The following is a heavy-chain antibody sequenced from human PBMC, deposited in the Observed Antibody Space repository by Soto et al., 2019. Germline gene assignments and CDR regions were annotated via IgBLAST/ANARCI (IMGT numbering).Heavy chain of an antibody. V-gene: IGHV3-13*01. CDR3: ARVSAHSLDY. CDR1: GFTFSSYD. J-gene: IGHJ4*02. CDR2: IGTAGDT. Sequence: EVQLVESGGGLVQPGGSLRLSCAASGFTFSSYDMHWVRQATGKGLEWVSAIGTAGDTYYPGSVKGRFTISRENTKNSLYLQMNSLRAEDTAVYYCARVSAHSLDYWGQGTLVTVSS. D-gene: IGHD2-15*01.